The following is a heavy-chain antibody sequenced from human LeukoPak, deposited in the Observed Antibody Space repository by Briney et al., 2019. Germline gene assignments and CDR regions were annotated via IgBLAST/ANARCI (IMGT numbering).Heavy chain of an antibody. Sequence: QPGGSLRLSCAASGFTFSSYWMHWVRQAPGKGLLWVSRISRAGSNIGYADSVKGRFTISRDNAKNTLYLQMNSLRAEDTAVYYCASHSLLDYWGQGTLVTLS. J-gene: IGHJ4*02. CDR1: GFTFSSYW. V-gene: IGHV3-74*01. CDR3: ASHSLLDY. CDR2: ISRAGSNI. D-gene: IGHD1-26*01.